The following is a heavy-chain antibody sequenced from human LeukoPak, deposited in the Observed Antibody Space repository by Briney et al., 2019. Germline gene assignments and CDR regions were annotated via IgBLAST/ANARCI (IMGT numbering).Heavy chain of an antibody. CDR2: VYPLDSET. Sequence: GESLKISCQTSGYSFNTFMIAWVRQAPGRRLEWMGLVYPLDSETRYGPSFQGQVTISADKSTSSAFLQWDSLKASDTAMYYCVRHNTGADYWGQGTLVTVSS. CDR3: VRHNTGADY. CDR1: GYSFNTFM. J-gene: IGHJ4*02. V-gene: IGHV5-51*01. D-gene: IGHD1-14*01.